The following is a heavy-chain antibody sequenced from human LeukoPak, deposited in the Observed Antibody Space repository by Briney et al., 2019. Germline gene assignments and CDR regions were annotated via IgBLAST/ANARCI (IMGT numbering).Heavy chain of an antibody. Sequence: SVNVSCKASGYTFTGYYMHWVRQAPGQGLEWMGWINPNSGGTNYAQKFQGRVTMTRDTSISTAYLELSRLKSDDTAVYYFTNSMKGEFYCDCSGYAFDYWGQGTLVTVSS. CDR3: TNSMKGEFYCDCSGYAFDY. J-gene: IGHJ4*02. CDR1: GYTFTGYY. V-gene: IGHV1-2*02. D-gene: IGHD3-22*01. CDR2: INPNSGGT.